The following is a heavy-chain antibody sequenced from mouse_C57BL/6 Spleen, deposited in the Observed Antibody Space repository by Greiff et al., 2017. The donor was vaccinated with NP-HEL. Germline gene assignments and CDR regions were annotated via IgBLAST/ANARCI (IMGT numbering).Heavy chain of an antibody. V-gene: IGHV5-9-1*02. CDR2: ISSGGDYI. J-gene: IGHJ4*01. D-gene: IGHD1-1*01. CDR3: TRDRDYGSSPHAMDY. CDR1: GFTFSSYA. Sequence: DVHLVESGEGLVKPGGSLKLSCAASGFTFSSYAMSWVRQTPEKRLEWVAYISSGGDYIYYADTVKGRFTISRDNARNTLYLQMSSLKSEDTAMYYCTRDRDYGSSPHAMDYWGQGTSVTVSS.